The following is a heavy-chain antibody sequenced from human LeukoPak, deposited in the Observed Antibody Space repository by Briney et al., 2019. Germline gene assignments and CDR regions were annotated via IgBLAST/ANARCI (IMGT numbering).Heavy chain of an antibody. CDR1: GGTFSSYA. CDR3: ARAYYYDSSGYYSSVDY. CDR2: IIPIFGTA. D-gene: IGHD3-22*01. V-gene: IGHV1-69*13. J-gene: IGHJ4*02. Sequence: SVKVSCKASGGTFSSYAISWVRQAPGQGLEWMGGIIPIFGTANYAQKFQGRVTITADESTSTVYMELSSLRSEDTAVYYCARAYYYDSSGYYSSVDYWGQGTLVTVSS.